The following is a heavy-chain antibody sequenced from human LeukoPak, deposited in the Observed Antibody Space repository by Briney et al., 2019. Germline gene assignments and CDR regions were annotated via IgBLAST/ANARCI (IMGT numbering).Heavy chain of an antibody. CDR2: INYSGGT. CDR3: ARIPSSLEWNAFDI. D-gene: IGHD3-3*01. Sequence: PSQTLSLTCTVSGGSIGSGGHYWSWIRQHPGKGLEWLGFINYSGGTYYNPSLKNPVTISLDTSKNQFSLKLRSVTAADTAVYYCARIPSSLEWNAFDIWGQGTMVTVSS. V-gene: IGHV4-31*01. J-gene: IGHJ3*02. CDR1: GGSIGSGGHY.